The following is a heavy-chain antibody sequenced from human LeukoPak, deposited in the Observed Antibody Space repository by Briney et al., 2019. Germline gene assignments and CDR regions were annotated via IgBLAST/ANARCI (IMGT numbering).Heavy chain of an antibody. D-gene: IGHD4-17*01. Sequence: ASVKVSCKASGYTFTGYYMHWVRQAPAQGLEWMGWINPNSGGTNYAQKFQGRVTMTRDKAISTAYMEVSRLRSDDTALYYCAREMGTTVTTRFDYWGQGTLVTVSS. CDR3: AREMGTTVTTRFDY. J-gene: IGHJ4*02. CDR1: GYTFTGYY. V-gene: IGHV1-2*02. CDR2: INPNSGGT.